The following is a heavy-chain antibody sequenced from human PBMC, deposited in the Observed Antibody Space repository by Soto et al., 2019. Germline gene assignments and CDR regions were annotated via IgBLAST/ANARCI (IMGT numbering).Heavy chain of an antibody. D-gene: IGHD2-2*01. V-gene: IGHV3-33*01. CDR3: AREEIIVVVPAAIYYYYGMDV. CDR2: IWYDGSNK. CDR1: GFTVSSYG. Sequence: SLRLSCAASGFTVSSYGMHWVRQAPGKGLEWVAVIWYDGSNKYYADSVKSRFTISRDNSKNTLYLQMNSLRAEDTAVYYCAREEIIVVVPAAIYYYYGMDVWGQGTSDTVSS. J-gene: IGHJ6*02.